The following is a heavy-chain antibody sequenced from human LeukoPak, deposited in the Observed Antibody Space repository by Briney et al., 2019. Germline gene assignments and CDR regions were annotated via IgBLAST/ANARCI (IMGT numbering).Heavy chain of an antibody. J-gene: IGHJ2*01. V-gene: IGHV1-18*04. CDR2: ISAYNGNT. CDR1: GYTFTSYG. CDR3: ARDYGPFVVVAATDWYFDL. D-gene: IGHD2-15*01. Sequence: ASVKVSCKASGYTFTSYGISWVRQAPGQGLEWMGWISAYNGNTNYAQKLQGRVTITTDTSTSTAYMELRSLRSDDTAVYYCARDYGPFVVVAATDWYFDLWGRGTLVTVSS.